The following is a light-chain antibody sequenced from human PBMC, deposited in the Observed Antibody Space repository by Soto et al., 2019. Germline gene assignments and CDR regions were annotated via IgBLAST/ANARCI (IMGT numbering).Light chain of an antibody. Sequence: EIELTHSPATLSLSPGETATLSCRASQSVDKFLAWYQQRPGQPPRLLISDSSNRATRVPVRFSGXGSGKVFNLKIGSLEPEDSAVYYCQQRKNWPPITFGQGTRLDI. CDR2: DSS. CDR3: QQRKNWPPIT. J-gene: IGKJ5*01. V-gene: IGKV3-11*01. CDR1: QSVDKF.